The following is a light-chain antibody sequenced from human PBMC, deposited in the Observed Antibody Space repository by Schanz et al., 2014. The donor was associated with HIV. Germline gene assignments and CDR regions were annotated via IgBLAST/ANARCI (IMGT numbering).Light chain of an antibody. CDR2: GNT. CDR1: SSNTGAGYN. J-gene: IGLJ2*01. V-gene: IGLV1-40*01. CDR3: GSYAGGKAVV. Sequence: QSVLTQPPSVSGAPGQGVTISCTGSSSNTGAGYNLHWSQQLPGTAPKLLISGNTNRPSGVPDRISGSRSGASASLAITGLQAEDEADYYCGSYAGGKAVVFGGGTKLTVL.